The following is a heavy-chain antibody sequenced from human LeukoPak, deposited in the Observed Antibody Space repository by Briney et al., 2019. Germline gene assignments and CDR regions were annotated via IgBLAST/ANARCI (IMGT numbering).Heavy chain of an antibody. CDR3: ARELLGEGPDAFDV. CDR1: GFIFSNYA. V-gene: IGHV3-33*01. J-gene: IGHJ3*01. D-gene: IGHD3-16*01. Sequence: GGSLRLSCKTSGFIFSNYAMHWVRQAPGEGLDWVAMIWHDGATKFYADSVKGRFTISRDNSKDTLYLQMDSLRAEDTAVFYCARELLGEGPDAFDVWGQGTIVTVSS. CDR2: IWHDGATK.